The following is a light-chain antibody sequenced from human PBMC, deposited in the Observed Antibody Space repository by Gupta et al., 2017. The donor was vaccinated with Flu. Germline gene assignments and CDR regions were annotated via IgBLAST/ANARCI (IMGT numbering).Light chain of an antibody. Sequence: VMTQSPASLAVSLGERATINCKSSQSVLYRSNNKKYLAWYQQKPGQPPKLLIYWASTRENGVPDRVSGSGSGTEFTLTIRSLQAEEVAVYYCQKNNINSDNFGQGTXVEIK. CDR2: WAS. CDR1: QSVLYRSNNKKY. CDR3: QKNNINSDN. V-gene: IGKV4-1*01. J-gene: IGKJ1*01.